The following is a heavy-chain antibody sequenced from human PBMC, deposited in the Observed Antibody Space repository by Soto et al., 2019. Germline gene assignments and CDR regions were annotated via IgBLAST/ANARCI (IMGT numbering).Heavy chain of an antibody. V-gene: IGHV4-59*01. CDR2: IYYSGST. D-gene: IGHD6-6*01. CDR3: ARGGSSPGGYYYYGMDV. Sequence: SETLSLTCTVSGGSISSYYWSWIRQPPGKGLEWIGYIYYSGSTNYNPSLKSRVTISVDTSKNQFSLKLSSVTAADTAVYYCARGGSSPGGYYYYGMDVWGQGTTVTVS. J-gene: IGHJ6*02. CDR1: GGSISSYY.